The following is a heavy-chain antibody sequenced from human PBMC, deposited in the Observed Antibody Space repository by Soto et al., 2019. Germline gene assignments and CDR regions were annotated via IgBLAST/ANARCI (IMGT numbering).Heavy chain of an antibody. D-gene: IGHD1-1*01. J-gene: IGHJ3*01. CDR2: IAYDGTNA. V-gene: IGHV3-30*18. Sequence: QVQLVESGGGVVQPGRSLRLSCAASGFIFRHYGMHWVRQAPGKGLEWAAVIAYDGTNAYYADSVKGRFTISRDNSNNTLYLQMNSLIADDTAVYYCAKRLTTSGSDVCDVWGLGTLVTVSS. CDR1: GFIFRHYG. CDR3: AKRLTTSGSDVCDV.